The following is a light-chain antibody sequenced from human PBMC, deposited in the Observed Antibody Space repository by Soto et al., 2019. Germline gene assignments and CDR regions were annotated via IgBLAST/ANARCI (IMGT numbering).Light chain of an antibody. CDR1: QSVNSN. J-gene: IGKJ1*01. CDR2: GGS. Sequence: EIVMTQSPATLSVSPGDRATLSFRASQSVNSNVAWYHQKPGQAPRLLIYGGSTRASGTPVRFSGSESGTEFTLTLSSLQSEDFAVYYCQQYDDWPWTFGHGTKVEIK. V-gene: IGKV3-15*01. CDR3: QQYDDWPWT.